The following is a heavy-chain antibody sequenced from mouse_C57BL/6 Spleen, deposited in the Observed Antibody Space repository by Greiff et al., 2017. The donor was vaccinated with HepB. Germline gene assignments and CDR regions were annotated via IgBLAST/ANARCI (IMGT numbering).Heavy chain of an antibody. CDR3: ARADYYGSSLFAY. CDR1: GYSITSGYY. Sequence: EVKLQESGPGLVKPSQSLSLTCSVTGYSITSGYYWNWIRQFPGNKLEWMGYISYDGSNNYNPSLKNRIAITRDTSKNQFFLKLNYVTTEDTATYYCARADYYGSSLFAYWGQGTLVTVSA. J-gene: IGHJ3*01. V-gene: IGHV3-6*01. CDR2: ISYDGSN. D-gene: IGHD1-1*01.